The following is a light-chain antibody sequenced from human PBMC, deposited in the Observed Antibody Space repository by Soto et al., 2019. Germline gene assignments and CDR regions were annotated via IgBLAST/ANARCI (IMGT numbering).Light chain of an antibody. J-gene: IGKJ3*01. CDR3: QQFNNCPRMFT. CDR2: DAS. Sequence: AIQLTQSPSSLSASVGDRVTITCRASQGISSALAWYQQKPGKAPKLLIYDASSLESGVPSRFSGSGSGTDFTLTISSLQPEDFATYYCQQFNNCPRMFTFGPGTKVDIK. CDR1: QGISSA. V-gene: IGKV1D-13*01.